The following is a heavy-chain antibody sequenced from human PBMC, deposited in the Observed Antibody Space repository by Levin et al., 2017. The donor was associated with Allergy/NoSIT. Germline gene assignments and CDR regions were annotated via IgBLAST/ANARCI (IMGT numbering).Heavy chain of an antibody. Sequence: PGGSLRLSCAASGFTFSSYDMSWVRQAPGKGLEWVSGISGSGGTTYYADSVKGRFPISRDNSKNTLHLQMNSPRAEDTAVYYCAKKVVTGPGSWYFDLWGRGTLVTVSS. CDR2: ISGSGGTT. D-gene: IGHD2-21*02. CDR3: AKKVVTGPGSWYFDL. CDR1: GFTFSSYD. J-gene: IGHJ2*01. V-gene: IGHV3-23*01.